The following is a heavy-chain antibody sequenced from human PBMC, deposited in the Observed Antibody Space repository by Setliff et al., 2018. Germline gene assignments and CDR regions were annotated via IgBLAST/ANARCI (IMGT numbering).Heavy chain of an antibody. CDR1: GYTFSTYD. Sequence: GASVKVSCKDSGYTFSTYDINWVRQATGQGLEWMGWMNPNSGNTGYAQKFQGRVTMTRNTSISTAYMDLSSLRFEDTAVYYCARAQSWSGGPYYFDNWGQGTLVTVSS. D-gene: IGHD3-3*01. CDR3: ARAQSWSGGPYYFDN. V-gene: IGHV1-8*02. CDR2: MNPNSGNT. J-gene: IGHJ4*02.